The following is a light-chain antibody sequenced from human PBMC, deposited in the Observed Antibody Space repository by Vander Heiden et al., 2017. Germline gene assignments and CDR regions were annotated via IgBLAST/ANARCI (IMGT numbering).Light chain of an antibody. J-gene: IGLJ3*02. CDR1: KLGDKY. Sequence: ELSQPPSVSVSPGQTASITCSGDKLGDKYACWYQQKPGQSPVLVIYQDTKRPSGIPERFSGSNSGNTDTLTISGTQAMDEADYYCQAWGSCLWVFGGGTKLTVL. CDR3: QAWGSCLWV. V-gene: IGLV3-1*01. CDR2: QDT.